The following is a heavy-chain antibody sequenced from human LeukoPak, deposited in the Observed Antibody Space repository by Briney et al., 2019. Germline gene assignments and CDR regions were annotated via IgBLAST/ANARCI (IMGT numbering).Heavy chain of an antibody. CDR1: GGSFSGYY. V-gene: IGHV3-21*01. CDR2: ISSSGDYI. Sequence: ETLSLTCAVYGGSFSGYYWSWIRQAPGKGLEWVSSISSSGDYIYSADSVKGRFTISRDNAKNSLYLQMTNLSAEDTAVYFCVRDLVRGVHPVFYFDLWGRGTLVTVSS. D-gene: IGHD3-10*01. J-gene: IGHJ2*01. CDR3: VRDLVRGVHPVFYFDL.